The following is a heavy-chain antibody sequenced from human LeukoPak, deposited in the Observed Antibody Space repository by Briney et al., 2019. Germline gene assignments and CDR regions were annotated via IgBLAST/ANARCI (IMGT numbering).Heavy chain of an antibody. CDR3: ARDNYGSDY. V-gene: IGHV3-33*01. Sequence: SCKASGYSFTGYYMHWVRQAPGKGLEWVAVIWYDGSNKYYADSVKGRFTISRDNSKNTLDLQMNSLRAEDTAVYYCARDNYGSDYWGQGTLVTVSS. D-gene: IGHD3-16*01. CDR1: GYSFTGYY. J-gene: IGHJ4*02. CDR2: IWYDGSNK.